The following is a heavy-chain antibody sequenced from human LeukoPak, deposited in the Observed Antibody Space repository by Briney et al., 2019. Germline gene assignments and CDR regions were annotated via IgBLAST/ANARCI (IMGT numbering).Heavy chain of an antibody. J-gene: IGHJ4*02. V-gene: IGHV3-53*01. Sequence: PGGSLRLSCAASGFTVSSNYMSWVRQAPGKGLEWVSVIYSGGSTYYADSVKGRFTISRDNSKNTLYLQMNSLRAEDTAVYYCARDRGDHRGGGFDYWGQGTLVTVSP. D-gene: IGHD2-21*02. CDR3: ARDRGDHRGGGFDY. CDR2: IYSGGST. CDR1: GFTVSSNY.